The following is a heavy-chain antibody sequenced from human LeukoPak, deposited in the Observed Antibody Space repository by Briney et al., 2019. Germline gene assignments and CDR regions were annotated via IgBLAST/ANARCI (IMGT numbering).Heavy chain of an antibody. V-gene: IGHV1-69*06. J-gene: IGHJ4*02. D-gene: IGHD2-15*01. CDR3: ARDPYCSGGSCYAFDY. Sequence: GASVKVSCKASGGTFSSYAISWERQAPGQGLEWVGGIFPIFGRANYSQNFQGRLTITADKSTSTAYMELSSLRSEDTGVYYCARDPYCSGGSCYAFDYWGQGTLVTVSS. CDR1: GGTFSSYA. CDR2: IFPIFGRA.